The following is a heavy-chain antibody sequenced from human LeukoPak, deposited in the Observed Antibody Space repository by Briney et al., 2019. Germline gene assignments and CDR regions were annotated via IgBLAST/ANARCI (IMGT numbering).Heavy chain of an antibody. CDR3: ARSRQASGLLSS. J-gene: IGHJ5*02. Sequence: PSETLSLTCTVSGYAIISGGFSWNWIRQPPGKGLEWIGCIYDRGPAHYNPSLKSRFTISVDRPKNQFFLNVTSLTAADTAVYYCARSRQASGLLSSWGQGTLVVVSS. D-gene: IGHD3-10*01. CDR1: GYAIISGGFS. CDR2: IYDRGPA. V-gene: IGHV4-30-2*01.